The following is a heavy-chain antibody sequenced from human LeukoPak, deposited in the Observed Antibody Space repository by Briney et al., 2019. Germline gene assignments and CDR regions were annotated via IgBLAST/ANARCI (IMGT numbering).Heavy chain of an antibody. Sequence: GGSLRLSCAASGFTFSSYSMIWVRQAPGKGLEWVSYISSSSSTIYYADSVKGRFTISRDNAKNSLYLQMNSLRAEDTAVYYCAREARRPGGNPSYYYMDVWGKGTTVTVSS. J-gene: IGHJ6*03. CDR1: GFTFSSYS. CDR3: AREARRPGGNPSYYYMDV. D-gene: IGHD3-16*01. V-gene: IGHV3-48*01. CDR2: ISSSSSTI.